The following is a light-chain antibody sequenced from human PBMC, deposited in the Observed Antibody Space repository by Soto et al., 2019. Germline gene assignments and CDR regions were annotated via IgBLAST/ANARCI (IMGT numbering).Light chain of an antibody. CDR1: SSDVGGYNF. CDR3: SSFTSNRIYV. CDR2: EVT. J-gene: IGLJ1*01. V-gene: IGLV2-8*01. Sequence: QSALTQPPSASGSPGQSVTISCTGTSSDVGGYNFVSWYRQYPGKAPQLIIYEVTKRPSGISGRFSASKSGLTASLTISGLQPEDEADYYCSSFTSNRIYVFGAGTKLTVL.